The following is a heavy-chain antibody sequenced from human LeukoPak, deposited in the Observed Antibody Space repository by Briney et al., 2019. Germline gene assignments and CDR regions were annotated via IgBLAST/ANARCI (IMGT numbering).Heavy chain of an antibody. CDR3: ATDPGLLGAHSLFY. D-gene: IGHD1-26*01. CDR2: FDPEDGET. J-gene: IGHJ4*02. CDR1: GYTLTELS. V-gene: IGHV1-24*01. Sequence: ASVKVSCEVSGYTLTELSMHWVRQPPGKGLVWMGGFDPEDGETIYAQKFQGRVTMTEDTSTDTAYMELSSLRSEDTAVHYCATDPGLLGAHSLFYWGQGTLVTVFS.